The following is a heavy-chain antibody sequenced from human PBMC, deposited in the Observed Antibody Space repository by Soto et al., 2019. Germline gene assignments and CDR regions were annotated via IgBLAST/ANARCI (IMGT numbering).Heavy chain of an antibody. Sequence: QVHLVQSGAEVKKPGASVKVSCKASGYTFTNYDINWVRQAPGQGLEWMGWISTYTGNTNYAQKLQGRVTMTTDTSTSTAYMELRSLRSDDKAVYYCARGYYYGPGRPTPGGMDVWGHGTTVTVSS. D-gene: IGHD3-10*01. CDR2: ISTYTGNT. V-gene: IGHV1-18*01. J-gene: IGHJ6*02. CDR3: ARGYYYGPGRPTPGGMDV. CDR1: GYTFTNYD.